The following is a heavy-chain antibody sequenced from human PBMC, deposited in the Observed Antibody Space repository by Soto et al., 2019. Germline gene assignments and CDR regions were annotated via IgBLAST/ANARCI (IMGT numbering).Heavy chain of an antibody. CDR3: ARTEVEMATTGFDY. D-gene: IGHD5-12*01. J-gene: IGHJ4*02. V-gene: IGHV3-30-3*01. CDR1: GFTFSSYA. Sequence: PGGSLRLSCAASGFTFSSYAMHWVRQAPGKGLEWVAVISYDGSNKYYADSVKGRFTISRDNSKNTLYLQMNSLRAEDTAVYYCARTEVEMATTGFDYWGQGTLVTVSS. CDR2: ISYDGSNK.